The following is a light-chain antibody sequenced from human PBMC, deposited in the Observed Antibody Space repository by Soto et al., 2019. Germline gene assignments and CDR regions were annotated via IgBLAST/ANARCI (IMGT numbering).Light chain of an antibody. CDR3: QQYGSSSWT. V-gene: IGKV3D-20*01. J-gene: IGKJ1*01. CDR1: QSVSSSY. CDR2: DAS. Sequence: EIVLTQSPATLYLSPGERATLYCGASQSVSSSYLAWYQQKPGLAPRLLIYDASSRATGIPDRFSGSGSGTDFNLTISRLEPEDFAVYYCQQYGSSSWTFGQGTKVEIK.